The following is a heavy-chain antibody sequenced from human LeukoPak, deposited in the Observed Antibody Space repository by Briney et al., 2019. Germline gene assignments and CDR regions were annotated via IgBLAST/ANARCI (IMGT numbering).Heavy chain of an antibody. CDR3: AKSSDGSTSFDQ. Sequence: GGSLRLSCAASGFTVSSNDMSWVRQAPGKGLEWVAVISYDGSNKKYADSVKGRFTISRDNSKNTLYLQINSLRAEDMALYYCAKSSDGSTSFDQWGQGTLVTVSS. CDR1: GFTVSSND. J-gene: IGHJ4*02. CDR2: ISYDGSNK. V-gene: IGHV3-30*18. D-gene: IGHD2-2*01.